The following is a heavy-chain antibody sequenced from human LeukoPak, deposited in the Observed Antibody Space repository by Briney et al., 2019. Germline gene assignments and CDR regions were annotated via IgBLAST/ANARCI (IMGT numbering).Heavy chain of an antibody. CDR3: ATYWSGYFN. CDR1: GFTFSSYA. CDR2: ISGSGGST. Sequence: GGSLRLSCAASGFTFSSYAMSWVRHAPGEGLEWVSAISGSGGSTYYADSVKGRFTISSDNSKNTLDLQMNSLRAVDTAVYYCATYWSGYFNWGRGTLVTVSS. J-gene: IGHJ4*02. D-gene: IGHD3-3*01. V-gene: IGHV3-23*01.